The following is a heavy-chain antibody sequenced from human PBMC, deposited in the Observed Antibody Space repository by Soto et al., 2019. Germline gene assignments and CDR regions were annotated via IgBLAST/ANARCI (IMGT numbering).Heavy chain of an antibody. CDR3: TKDLWPYLPAGGEFDS. J-gene: IGHJ4*02. V-gene: IGHV3-74*03. CDR1: GFTFGSYW. Sequence: GGSLRLSCAASGFTFGSYWMHWVRQAPGKGLVWVSRINSDGSLITYADSVKGRFTISRDNAKNTLYLQMNSLRAEDTAVFYCTKDLWPYLPAGGEFDSWGQGTLVTVSS. CDR2: INSDGSLI. D-gene: IGHD3-16*01.